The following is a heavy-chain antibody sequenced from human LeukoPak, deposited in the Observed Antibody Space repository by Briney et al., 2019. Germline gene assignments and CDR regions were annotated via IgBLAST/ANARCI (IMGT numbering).Heavy chain of an antibody. J-gene: IGHJ4*02. Sequence: SETLSLTXSVSGGSISSSASYWGWIRQPPGKGLDWIGNIFYSGGSHYNPSLKSRITISVDTSKSQFSLKLNSVTAADTAVYYCSRLRSHSTTASYYFDDWGQGTLVTVSS. CDR3: SRLRSHSTTASYYFDD. V-gene: IGHV4-39*01. CDR2: IFYSGGS. CDR1: GGSISSSASY. D-gene: IGHD1-14*01.